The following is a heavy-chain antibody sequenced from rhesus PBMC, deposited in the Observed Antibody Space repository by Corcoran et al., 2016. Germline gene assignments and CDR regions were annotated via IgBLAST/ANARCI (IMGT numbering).Heavy chain of an antibody. CDR1: GFSLSTGGRG. V-gene: IGHV2-1*01. J-gene: IGHJ2*01. CDR3: ARRRRTVATTVNWYFDI. Sequence: QVTLKESGPALLKPTQTLTLTCTFSGFSLSTGGRGVGWTRHPPGKTWGLLAHIYWDDDKRHSRSLKNRLTISKDTSKNQVVLTMTNMDPVDTATYYCARRRRTVATTVNWYFDIWGPGTPITISS. D-gene: IGHD4-29*01. CDR2: IYWDDDK.